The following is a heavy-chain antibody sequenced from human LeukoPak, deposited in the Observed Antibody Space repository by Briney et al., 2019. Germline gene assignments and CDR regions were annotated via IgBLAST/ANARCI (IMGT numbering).Heavy chain of an antibody. CDR1: GFTFSNNW. V-gene: IGHV3-7*01. Sequence: GGSLRLSCAASGFTFSNNWMSWVRQAPGKGLEWVANIKQDGSEKYYVDSVKGRFTISRDNAKNSLYLQMSSLRAEDTAVYYCASGQQLGYWGQGTLVTVSS. CDR2: IKQDGSEK. D-gene: IGHD6-6*01. CDR3: ASGQQLGY. J-gene: IGHJ4*02.